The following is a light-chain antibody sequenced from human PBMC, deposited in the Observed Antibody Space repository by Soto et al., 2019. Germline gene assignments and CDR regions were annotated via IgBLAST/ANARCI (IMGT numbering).Light chain of an antibody. V-gene: IGKV3-15*01. CDR1: QSVRSN. CDR2: GAS. J-gene: IGKJ1*01. CDR3: KQYNTWLHAWT. Sequence: IATAPSPATLSLVLKGRPTFSGMASQSVRSNLAWYQKKPGKSNRXLXXGASKRDNGIPDRLRGRGSGTQFTLKISRRKAEDFAVYYWKQYNTWLHAWTFCDVTQVDI.